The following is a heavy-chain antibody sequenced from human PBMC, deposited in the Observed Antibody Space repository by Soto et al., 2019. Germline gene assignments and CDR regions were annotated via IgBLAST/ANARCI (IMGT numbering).Heavy chain of an antibody. CDR3: ARGRVVVVPPLSWFDP. CDR2: MNPNSGNT. D-gene: IGHD2-2*01. V-gene: IGHV1-8*01. Sequence: QVQLVQSGAEVKKPGASVKVSCKASGYTFTSYDINWVRQATGQGLEWMGWMNPNSGNTGYAQKFHGRVTMTRNTSISTAYMELSSLRSEDTAVYYCARGRVVVVPPLSWFDPWGQGTLVTVSS. CDR1: GYTFTSYD. J-gene: IGHJ5*02.